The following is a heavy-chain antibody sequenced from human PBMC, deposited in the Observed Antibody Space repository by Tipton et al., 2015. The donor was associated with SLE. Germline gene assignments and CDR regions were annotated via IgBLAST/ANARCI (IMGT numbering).Heavy chain of an antibody. D-gene: IGHD1-26*01. CDR1: GGSISSGSYY. Sequence: LRLSCTVSGGSISSGSYYWSWIRQPAGKGLEWIGRIYTSGSTNYNPSLKSRVTMSVDTSKNQFSLKLSSVTAADTAVYYCAMEDQSVGATPYFDYWGQGTLVTVSS. CDR3: AMEDQSVGATPYFDY. V-gene: IGHV4-61*02. J-gene: IGHJ4*02. CDR2: IYTSGST.